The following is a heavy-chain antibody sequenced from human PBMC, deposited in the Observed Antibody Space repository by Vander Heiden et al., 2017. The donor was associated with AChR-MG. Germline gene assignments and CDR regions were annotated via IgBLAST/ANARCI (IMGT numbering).Heavy chain of an antibody. V-gene: IGHV4-59*01. CDR1: GGSISSYY. D-gene: IGHD6-13*01. Sequence: QVQLQESGPGLVKPSETLSLTCTVSGGSISSYYWSWIRQPPGKGLEWIGYIYYSGSTNYNPSLKSRVTISVDTSKNQFSLKLSSVTAADTAVYYCARVRRSSSWYSATNYYYMDVWGKGTTVTVSS. CDR2: IYYSGST. CDR3: ARVRRSSSWYSATNYYYMDV. J-gene: IGHJ6*03.